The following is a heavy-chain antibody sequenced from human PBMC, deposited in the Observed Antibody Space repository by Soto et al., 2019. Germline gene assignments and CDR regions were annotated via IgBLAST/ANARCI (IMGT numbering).Heavy chain of an antibody. V-gene: IGHV3-43*01. CDR1: GFTFDDYT. J-gene: IGHJ6*02. CDR3: AKDILPNYASHYYGMDV. CDR2: ISWDGGST. D-gene: IGHD1-7*01. Sequence: GGSLRLSCAASGFTFDDYTMHWVRQAPGKGLEWVSLISWDGGSTYYADSVKGRFTISRDNSKNSLYLQMNSLRTEDTALYYCAKDILPNYASHYYGMDVWGQGTTVTVSS.